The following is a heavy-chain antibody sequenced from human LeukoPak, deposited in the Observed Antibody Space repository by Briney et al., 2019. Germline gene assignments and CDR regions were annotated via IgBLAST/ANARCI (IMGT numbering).Heavy chain of an antibody. CDR3: ARDGSAYSLEY. CDR2: IYSGGST. V-gene: IGHV3-66*02. Sequence: GGSLRLSCAASGFTVSSNFMSWVRQAPGKGLEWVSVIYSGGSTYYADSVRGRFTISTDNSKNTLYPQMNSLRPEDTAVYYCARDGSAYSLEYWGQGTLVTVSS. D-gene: IGHD3-3*01. CDR1: GFTVSSNF. J-gene: IGHJ4*02.